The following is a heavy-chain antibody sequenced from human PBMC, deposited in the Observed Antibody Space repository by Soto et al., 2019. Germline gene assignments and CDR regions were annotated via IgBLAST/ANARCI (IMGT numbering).Heavy chain of an antibody. V-gene: IGHV3-23*01. Sequence: GGSLRLSCAASGLTFSSYAFSWVRQAPGRGLEWVSTISVSGHDTYYADSVKGRFTISRDNSRDTLYLEMNSLRAEDTALYYCAKFQVEGYHNYYGMDVWGQGTTVTVSS. CDR2: ISVSGHDT. J-gene: IGHJ6*02. CDR3: AKFQVEGYHNYYGMDV. CDR1: GLTFSSYA.